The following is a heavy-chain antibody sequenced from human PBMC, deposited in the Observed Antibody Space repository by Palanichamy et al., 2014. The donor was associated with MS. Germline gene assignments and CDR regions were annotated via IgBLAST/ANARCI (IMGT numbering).Heavy chain of an antibody. Sequence: QVTLRESGPALVKPTQTLTLTCTFSGFSLATSGMCVNWIRQSPGKAPEWLARIDWDDDEYYSTSLKTRLTISKDTSKNEVVLTMSNMDPVDTATYYCARTDRSLTVADAFDVWGQGTMVTVS. V-gene: IGHV2-70*15. D-gene: IGHD3-22*01. CDR2: IDWDDDE. CDR3: ARTDRSLTVADAFDV. CDR1: GFSLATSGMC. J-gene: IGHJ3*01.